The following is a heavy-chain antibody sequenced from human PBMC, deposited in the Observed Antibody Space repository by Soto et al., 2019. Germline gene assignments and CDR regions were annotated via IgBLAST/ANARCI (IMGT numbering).Heavy chain of an antibody. CDR3: AHWGSVDVPATPLYDL. CDR2: IYWDDNK. J-gene: IGHJ5*02. CDR1: GFSLSTSGVG. Sequence: SGPTLVNPTQTLTLTGTFSGFSLSTSGVGVGWIRQPPGKALEWLALIYWDDNKRYSPSLKSRLTITKDTSKNQVVLTMTNMDPVDTATYFCAHWGSVDVPATPLYDLWAQGTPVTVSS. V-gene: IGHV2-5*02. D-gene: IGHD3-16*01.